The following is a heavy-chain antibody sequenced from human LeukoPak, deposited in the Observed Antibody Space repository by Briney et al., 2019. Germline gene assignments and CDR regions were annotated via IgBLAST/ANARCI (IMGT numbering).Heavy chain of an antibody. J-gene: IGHJ4*02. V-gene: IGHV4-31*03. CDR1: GGSVSSGGNS. D-gene: IGHD4-23*01. CDR3: ARDGGYGGNFDY. Sequence: SETLSLTCSVSGGSVSSGGNSWTWIRQRPGKGLQWIGYIYDSGSTYYNPSLKSRGTISADTSKNQFSLRLDSLTAADTAVYYCARDGGYGGNFDYWGRGTLVIVSS. CDR2: IYDSGST.